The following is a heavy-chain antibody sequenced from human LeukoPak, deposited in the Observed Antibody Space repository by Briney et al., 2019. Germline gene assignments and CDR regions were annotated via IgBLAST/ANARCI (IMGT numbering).Heavy chain of an antibody. CDR1: GGSISSYY. J-gene: IGHJ4*02. CDR3: ARDFSPATDLFDY. Sequence: SETLSLTCTVSGGSISSYYWSWVRQPAGKGLEWIGRIYSSGSTNYNPSLKSRVTMSVDTSKNQFSLKLNSVTAADTAVYYCARDFSPATDLFDYWGQGTLVTVSS. V-gene: IGHV4-4*07. CDR2: IYSSGST. D-gene: IGHD6-13*01.